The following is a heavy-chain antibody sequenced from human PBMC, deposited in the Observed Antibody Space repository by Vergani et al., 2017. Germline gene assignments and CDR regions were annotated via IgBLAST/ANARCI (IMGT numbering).Heavy chain of an antibody. D-gene: IGHD1-26*01. CDR2: IYYSGST. CDR3: ARGEDYYYYYYMDV. CDR1: GGSLSSYY. Sequence: QVQLQESGPGLVKPSETLSLTCTVSGGSLSSYYWSWIRQPPGKGLEWIGYIYYSGSTNYNPSLKSRVTISVDTSKNQFSLKLSSVTAADTAVYYCARGEDYYYYYYMDVWGKGTTVTVSS. V-gene: IGHV4-59*01. J-gene: IGHJ6*03.